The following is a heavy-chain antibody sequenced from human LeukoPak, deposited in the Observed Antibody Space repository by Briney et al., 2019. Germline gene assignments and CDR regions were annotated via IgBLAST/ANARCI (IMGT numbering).Heavy chain of an antibody. D-gene: IGHD3-9*01. CDR3: AREGGPPYYDILTGYLGAKNHMDV. CDR2: INPNSGGT. Sequence: ASVEVSCKASGYTFTGYYMHWVRQAPGQGLEWMGWINPNSGGTNYAQKFQGRVIMTRDTSISTAYMELSRLRSDDTAVYYCAREGGPPYYDILTGYLGAKNHMDVWGKGTTVTVSS. CDR1: GYTFTGYY. J-gene: IGHJ6*03. V-gene: IGHV1-2*02.